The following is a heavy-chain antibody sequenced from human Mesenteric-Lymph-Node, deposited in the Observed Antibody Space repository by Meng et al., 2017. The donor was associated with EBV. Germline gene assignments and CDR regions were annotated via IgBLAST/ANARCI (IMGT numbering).Heavy chain of an antibody. CDR1: GDSISSDIW. CDR2: VYHRGDT. D-gene: IGHD1-7*01. J-gene: IGHJ4*02. Sequence: QLEESGPGLVKPSGTLSLTCTVSGDSISSDIWWSWVRQPPGKGLEWIGEVYHRGDTNYNPSLKSRVDISVDKSKNQFYLSLFSVTAADTAVYYCGRDQGRELINHWGQGTLVTVSS. V-gene: IGHV4-4*02. CDR3: GRDQGRELINH.